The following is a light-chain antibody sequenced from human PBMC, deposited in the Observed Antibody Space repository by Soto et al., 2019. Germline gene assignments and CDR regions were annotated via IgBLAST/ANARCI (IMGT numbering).Light chain of an antibody. Sequence: ITLSQSPSALSASIGDRATIACRASQGIISYLVWYQQKPGKAPKLLIHGASNLESGVPSRFSGSGSGTEFTLTISSLQSEDFAVYYCQQYNNWPLTFGGGTKVDI. CDR2: GAS. CDR1: QGIISY. J-gene: IGKJ4*01. CDR3: QQYNNWPLT. V-gene: IGKV1-9*01.